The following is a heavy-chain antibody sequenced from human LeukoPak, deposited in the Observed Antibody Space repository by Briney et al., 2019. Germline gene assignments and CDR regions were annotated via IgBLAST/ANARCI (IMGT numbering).Heavy chain of an antibody. Sequence: ASVKVSCKTSGYTFINYYIHWVRQAPGQGLEWMGIINPSGGTTTYAQKFQGRVTMTRDTSTSTVYLDLISLRSEDTAVYYCARDRGYCSGANCYSIYYMDVWGKGTTVTISS. J-gene: IGHJ6*04. CDR1: GYTFINYY. D-gene: IGHD2-15*01. CDR3: ARDRGYCSGANCYSIYYMDV. V-gene: IGHV1-46*01. CDR2: INPSGGTT.